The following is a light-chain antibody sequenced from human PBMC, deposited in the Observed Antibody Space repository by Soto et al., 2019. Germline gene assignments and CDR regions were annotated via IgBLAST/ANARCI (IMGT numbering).Light chain of an antibody. CDR1: QSISSY. Sequence: IQMTRSPSSLSASVGDRVTITCRASQSISSYLNWYQQKPGKAPKLLIYAASSLQSGVPSRFSGSGSGTEFTLTISSLQPDDFATYYCQHYNSYSEAFGQGTKVDI. CDR2: AAS. CDR3: QHYNSYSEA. J-gene: IGKJ1*01. V-gene: IGKV1-39*01.